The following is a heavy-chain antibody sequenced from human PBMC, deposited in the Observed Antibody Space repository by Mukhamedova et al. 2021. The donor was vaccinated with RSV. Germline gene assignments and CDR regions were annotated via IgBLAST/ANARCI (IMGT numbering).Heavy chain of an antibody. V-gene: IGHV3-23*03. Sequence: IDTGGSSTRYAESVKGRFTISRDDSRNTLYLQMNSLSPDETAVYYCVKGTGYYNGHDLGDCWGQGTMGTVCS. CDR2: IDTGGSST. CDR3: VKGTGYYNGHDLGDC. D-gene: IGHD3-10*01. J-gene: IGHJ4*02.